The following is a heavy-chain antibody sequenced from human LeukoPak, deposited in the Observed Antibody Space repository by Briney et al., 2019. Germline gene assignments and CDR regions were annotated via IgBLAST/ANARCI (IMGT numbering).Heavy chain of an antibody. D-gene: IGHD4-17*01. Sequence: PSETLSLTCGVYGGSFSAYYWSWIRQPPGKGLEWLGEINHSGRTNYNPSLKSRLSISVETPKSQFSLRLTSVTAADTAVYYCARTDYGDYFNDAFDIWGQGIMATVSS. CDR1: GGSFSAYY. CDR3: ARTDYGDYFNDAFDI. J-gene: IGHJ3*02. V-gene: IGHV4-34*01. CDR2: INHSGRT.